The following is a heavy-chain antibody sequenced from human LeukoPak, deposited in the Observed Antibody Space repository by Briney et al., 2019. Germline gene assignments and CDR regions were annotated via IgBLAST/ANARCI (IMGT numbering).Heavy chain of an antibody. CDR3: ARDITRKGNWITSIDY. V-gene: IGHV3-7*01. CDR1: AFTFSNYW. D-gene: IGHD1-20*01. J-gene: IGHJ4*01. CDR2: IKQDGSEK. Sequence: GGSLRLSCAASAFTFSNYWMSWVRQAPGKGLEWVANIKQDGSEKYYVESVKGRFTISRDNAKNSLYLQMNSLRAEDTAVYYCARDITRKGNWITSIDYWGQGTLVTVSS.